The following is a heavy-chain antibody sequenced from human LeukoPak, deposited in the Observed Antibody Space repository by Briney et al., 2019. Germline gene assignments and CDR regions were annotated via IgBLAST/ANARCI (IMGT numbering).Heavy chain of an antibody. CDR3: AKGSPTPARITELRYFDWLLDY. V-gene: IGHV3-23*01. D-gene: IGHD3-9*01. CDR2: INYSGGRT. Sequence: GGSLRLSCAASGFTFSNYGMTWVRQAPGKGLEWVSDINYSGGRTYYADSVKGRFTISRDDSKNTVYLQMNSLRAEDTAVYYCAKGSPTPARITELRYFDWLLDYWGQGTLVTVSS. J-gene: IGHJ4*02. CDR1: GFTFSNYG.